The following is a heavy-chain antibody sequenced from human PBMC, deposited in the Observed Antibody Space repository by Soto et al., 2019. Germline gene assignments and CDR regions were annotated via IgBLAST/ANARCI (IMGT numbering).Heavy chain of an antibody. CDR2: VYYSGAS. CDR3: ARLPCTSPGCVPLDP. CDR1: GGSINDDTYY. D-gene: IGHD2-8*01. Sequence: QLQLQESGPGLVKPSETLSLTCTVSGGSINDDTYYWGWIRQPPGKGLEWIGSVYYSGASSYNPSPTSPGTMSFDTSKKPGSLGRRPVTAADTAVSYGARLPCTSPGCVPLDPWGQGALVVVSA. J-gene: IGHJ5*02. V-gene: IGHV4-39*01.